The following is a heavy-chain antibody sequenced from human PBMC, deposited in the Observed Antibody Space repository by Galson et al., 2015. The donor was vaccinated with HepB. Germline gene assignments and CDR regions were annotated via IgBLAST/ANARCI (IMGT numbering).Heavy chain of an antibody. CDR3: ARSPSMYYDILTGYSPQVYFDY. V-gene: IGHV1-2*04. CDR2: INPNSGGT. D-gene: IGHD3-9*01. J-gene: IGHJ4*02. CDR1: GYTFTGYY. Sequence: SVKVSCKASGYTFTGYYMHWVRQAPGQGLEWIGWINPNSGGTNYAQKFQGWVTMTRDTSISTAYMELSRLRSDDTAVYYCARSPSMYYDILTGYSPQVYFDYWGQGTLVTVSS.